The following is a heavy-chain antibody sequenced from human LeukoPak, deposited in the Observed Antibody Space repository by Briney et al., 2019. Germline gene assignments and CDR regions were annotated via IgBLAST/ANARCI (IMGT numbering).Heavy chain of an antibody. Sequence: GGSLRLSCAASGFTFSNYAMRWVRQAPGKGLEWVSAFSGSGGSTYYADYVKGRFTISRDNAKNTLYLQMNSLRAEDTAVYYCARALGDTAMVFFDYWGQGALVTVSS. D-gene: IGHD5-18*01. J-gene: IGHJ4*02. CDR3: ARALGDTAMVFFDY. CDR1: GFTFSNYA. V-gene: IGHV3-23*01. CDR2: FSGSGGST.